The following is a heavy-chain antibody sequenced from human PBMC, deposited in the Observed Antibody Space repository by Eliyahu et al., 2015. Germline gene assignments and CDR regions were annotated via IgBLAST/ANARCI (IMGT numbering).Heavy chain of an antibody. J-gene: IGHJ4*02. Sequence: EVQLVESGGGLVQPGGSLRLXCAASGFTVSSNYMSWVRQAPGKGLEWVSVIYSGGSAYYADSVKGRFTISRDNSKNTLYLQMNSLRAEDTAVYYCAREHYYDRSFDYWGQGTLVTVSS. CDR3: AREHYYDRSFDY. D-gene: IGHD3-22*01. CDR2: IYSGGSA. V-gene: IGHV3-66*01. CDR1: GFTVSSNY.